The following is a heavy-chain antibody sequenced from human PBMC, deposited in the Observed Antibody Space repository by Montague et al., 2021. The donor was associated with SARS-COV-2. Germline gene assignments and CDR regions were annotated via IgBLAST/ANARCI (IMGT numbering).Heavy chain of an antibody. J-gene: IGHJ3*02. CDR1: GDSISSYY. CDR3: ARSWRFGQSYGLDI. D-gene: IGHD3-16*01. CDR2: ANYDPST. V-gene: IGHV4-59*01. Sequence: SETLSLTRSVSGDSISSYYYNWIRQTPGKGLEWIGYANYDPSTNXANTHSNPSLMRRVTISLDTSENQLSLKLSAVTAADTAVYYCARSWRFGQSYGLDIWGQGTMVTVSS.